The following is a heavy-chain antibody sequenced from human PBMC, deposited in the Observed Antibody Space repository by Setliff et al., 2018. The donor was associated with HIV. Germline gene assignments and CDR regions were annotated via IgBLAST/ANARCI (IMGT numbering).Heavy chain of an antibody. CDR1: GGSISSSNW. Sequence: SETLSLTCAVSGGSISSSNWWSWVRQPPGKGLEWIGEIYHGGSANYNPSLKSRVIISIDKSKNKFSLKVSSVTAADTAVYYCARILVAAAGTGFDPWGQGILVTVSS. CDR3: ARILVAAAGTGFDP. CDR2: IYHGGSA. V-gene: IGHV4-4*02. D-gene: IGHD6-13*01. J-gene: IGHJ5*02.